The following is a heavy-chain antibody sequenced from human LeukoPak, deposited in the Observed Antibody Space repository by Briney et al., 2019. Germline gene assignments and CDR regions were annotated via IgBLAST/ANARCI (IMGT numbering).Heavy chain of an antibody. D-gene: IGHD3-3*01. CDR1: GGSISSYY. Sequence: PSETLSLICTVSGGSISSYYWSWIRQPPGKGLEWIGYIYYSGSTNYNPSLKSRVTISVDTSKNQFSLKLSSVTAADTAVYYCASHDHYDFWTLWGQGTLVTVSS. CDR2: IYYSGST. CDR3: ASHDHYDFWTL. J-gene: IGHJ4*02. V-gene: IGHV4-59*08.